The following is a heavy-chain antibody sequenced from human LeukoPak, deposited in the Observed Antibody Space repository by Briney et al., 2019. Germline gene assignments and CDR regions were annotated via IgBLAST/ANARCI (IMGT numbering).Heavy chain of an antibody. J-gene: IGHJ4*02. V-gene: IGHV3-30*14. CDR1: GFAFSSYA. CDR2: ISYDGITE. D-gene: IGHD4-17*01. Sequence: GGSLRLSCAASGFAFSSYAMHWVRQAPGKGLEWVAIISYDGITESYSDSVKGRFTISRDNSKNTLYLQMNSLRAEDTAVYYCARADTVTTQFDYWGQGTLVTVSS. CDR3: ARADTVTTQFDY.